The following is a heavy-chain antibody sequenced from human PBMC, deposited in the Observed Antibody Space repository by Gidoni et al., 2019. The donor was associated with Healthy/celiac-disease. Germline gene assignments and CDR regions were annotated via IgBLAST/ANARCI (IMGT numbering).Heavy chain of an antibody. CDR3: TTYGDYYYYGMDV. J-gene: IGHJ6*02. Sequence: EVQLVESGGGVVQPGRSLRLSCTASGLTFGAYAMSWVRQAPGQGLGWVGFIRSKGYGGTTEYAASVKGRFTISRDDSKSIAYLQMNSLKTEDTAVYYCTTYGDYYYYGMDVWGQGTTVTVSS. V-gene: IGHV3-49*04. CDR2: IRSKGYGGTT. CDR1: GLTFGAYA. D-gene: IGHD4-17*01.